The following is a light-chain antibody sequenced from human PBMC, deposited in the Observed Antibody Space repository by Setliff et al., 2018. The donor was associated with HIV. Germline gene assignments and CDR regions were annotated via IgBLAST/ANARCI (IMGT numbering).Light chain of an antibody. CDR3: AAWDDSLNGRV. Sequence: QSVLTQPPSASGTPGQRVTISCSGSSSNIGSNTVTWYQQLPGTAPKLLTYSNNQRPSGVPDRFSGSKSGTSASLAISGLQSEDEADYYCAAWDDSLNGRVFGTGTKVTVL. V-gene: IGLV1-44*01. CDR2: SNN. J-gene: IGLJ1*01. CDR1: SSNIGSNT.